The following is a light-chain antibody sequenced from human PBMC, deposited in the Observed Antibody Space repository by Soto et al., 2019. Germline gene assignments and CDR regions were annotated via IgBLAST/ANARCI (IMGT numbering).Light chain of an antibody. CDR2: AAS. Sequence: DIQMTQSPSSLSASVGDRVTITCRASQSISSYLNGYQQKPGKAPKLLIYAASSLQSGVPSRFSGSGSGTDFTLTISRLQPEDFATYYCQQSYSTPFTFGPGNKVDIK. CDR1: QSISSY. CDR3: QQSYSTPFT. J-gene: IGKJ3*01. V-gene: IGKV1-39*01.